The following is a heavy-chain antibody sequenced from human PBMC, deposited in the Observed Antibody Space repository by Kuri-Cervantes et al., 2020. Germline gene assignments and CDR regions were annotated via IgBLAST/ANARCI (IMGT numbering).Heavy chain of an antibody. D-gene: IGHD3-10*01. CDR3: ARVIKTSWFVRGHFDY. CDR1: GFTFNSHW. J-gene: IGHJ4*02. V-gene: IGHV3-7*01. Sequence: GGSLRLSCAIFGFTFNSHWMSWVRQAPGKGPEWVANIKADGSEKSYVDSVKGRFTISRDNAKNSLYLQMNSLRAEDTAVYYCARVIKTSWFVRGHFDYWGQGTLVTVSS. CDR2: IKADGSEK.